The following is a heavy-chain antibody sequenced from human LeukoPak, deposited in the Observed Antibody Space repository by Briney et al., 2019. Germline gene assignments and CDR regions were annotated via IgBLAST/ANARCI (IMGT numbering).Heavy chain of an antibody. CDR2: ISSSSSYI. J-gene: IGHJ3*02. V-gene: IGHV3-21*01. Sequence: GGSLRLSCAASGFTFSTYTMNWVRQAPGKGLEWVSSISSSSSYIYYADSVKGRFTISRDKAKNSLYLQMNSLRAEDTALYYCARGGDGRGGAFDIWGQGTMVTVSS. CDR1: GFTFSTYT. CDR3: ARGGDGRGGAFDI. D-gene: IGHD3-16*01.